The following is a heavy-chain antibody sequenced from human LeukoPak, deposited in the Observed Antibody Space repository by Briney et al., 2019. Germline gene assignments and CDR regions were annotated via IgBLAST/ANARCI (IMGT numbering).Heavy chain of an antibody. CDR2: IHHSGST. CDR1: DDSISSGYY. V-gene: IGHV4-38-2*01. Sequence: PSETLSLTCAVSDDSISSGYYWGWIRQPPGKGLEWIGSIHHSGSTYYNPSLKSRVIISVDTSKNQFSLKLSSVTAADTAVYYCARSRYNDLQSGYSGGYYYMDVWGKGTTVIVSS. J-gene: IGHJ6*03. D-gene: IGHD3-3*01. CDR3: ARSRYNDLQSGYSGGYYYMDV.